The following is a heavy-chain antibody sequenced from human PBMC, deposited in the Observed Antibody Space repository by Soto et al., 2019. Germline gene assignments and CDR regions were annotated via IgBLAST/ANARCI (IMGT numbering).Heavy chain of an antibody. CDR2: ISAYNGNT. CDR3: ARDPAFVAAPRLDWFDP. V-gene: IGHV1-18*01. Sequence: ASVKVSCKASGYTFTSYGISWVRQAPGQGLEWMGWISAYNGNTNYAQKLQGRVTMTTDTSTSTAYMELRSLRSDDTAVYYCARDPAFVAAPRLDWFDPWGQGTLVTVSS. D-gene: IGHD2-21*01. J-gene: IGHJ5*02. CDR1: GYTFTSYG.